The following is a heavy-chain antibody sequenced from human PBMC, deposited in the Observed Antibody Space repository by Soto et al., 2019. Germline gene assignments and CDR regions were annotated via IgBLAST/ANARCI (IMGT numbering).Heavy chain of an antibody. CDR1: GFTFSSYG. CDR2: IWYDGSNK. J-gene: IGHJ3*02. V-gene: IGHV3-33*01. CDR3: ARRAYYYDCSVVGDAFDI. Sequence: QVQLVESGGGVVQPRRSLRLSCAASGFTFSSYGMHWVRQAPGKGLEWVAVIWYDGSNKYYADSVKGRFTISRDNSKNTLYLQMNSLRAEDTAVYYCARRAYYYDCSVVGDAFDIWGQGTMVTVSS. D-gene: IGHD3-22*01.